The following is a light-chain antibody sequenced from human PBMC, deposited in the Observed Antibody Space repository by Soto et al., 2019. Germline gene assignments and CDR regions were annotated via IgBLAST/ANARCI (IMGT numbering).Light chain of an antibody. CDR1: QDISNH. J-gene: IGKJ3*01. V-gene: IGKV1-33*01. CDR2: DAS. CDR3: QTDDGVPL. Sequence: DIQLTQSPSSLSASVGDRVTITCQARQDISNHLNWYPQKPGKAPNLLIYDASDLETGVPSRFSGGGAGTCFGFTINSLQPEDIATDYCQTDDGVPLFGPRTKVEI.